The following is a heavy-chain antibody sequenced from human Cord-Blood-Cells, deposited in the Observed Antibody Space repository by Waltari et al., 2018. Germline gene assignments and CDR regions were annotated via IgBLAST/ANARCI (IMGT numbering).Heavy chain of an antibody. J-gene: IGHJ5*02. Sequence: QVQLQESGPGLVKPSETLSLTCTVSGGSIRSYYWSWIRQPPGKGLEWIGYIYYSGSTNYNPSLKSRVTISVDTSKNQFSLKLSSVTAADTAVYYCARQRECSGGSCYGWWFDPWGQGTLVTVSS. D-gene: IGHD2-15*01. CDR2: IYYSGST. CDR1: GGSIRSYY. V-gene: IGHV4-59*08. CDR3: ARQRECSGGSCYGWWFDP.